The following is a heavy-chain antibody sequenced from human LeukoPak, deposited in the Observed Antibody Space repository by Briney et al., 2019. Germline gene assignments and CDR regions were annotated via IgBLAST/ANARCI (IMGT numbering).Heavy chain of an antibody. D-gene: IGHD5-12*01. CDR1: GFTLSNYN. CDR2: ISSGSSTI. J-gene: IGHJ4*02. Sequence: GGTLRLSCAASGFTLSNYNMNWARQAPGKGLEWVSYISSGSSTIYYADSVKGRFTISRDNAKNSLYLQMNSLREEDTAVYYCARQYTGDDSSDYWGQGTLVTVSS. CDR3: ARQYTGDDSSDY. V-gene: IGHV3-48*02.